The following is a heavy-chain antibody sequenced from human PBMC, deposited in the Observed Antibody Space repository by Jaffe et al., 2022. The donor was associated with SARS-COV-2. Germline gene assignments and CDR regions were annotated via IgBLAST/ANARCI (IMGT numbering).Heavy chain of an antibody. D-gene: IGHD5-18*01. Sequence: QVQLQQWGAGLLKPSETLSLTCAVYGGSFSGYYWSWIRQPPGKGLEWIGEINHSGSTNYNPSLKSRVTISVDTSKNQFSLKLSSVTAADTAVYYCASSSPPKVDTAMDVGYWGQGTLVTVSS. CDR3: ASSSPPKVDTAMDVGY. CDR2: INHSGST. CDR1: GGSFSGYY. V-gene: IGHV4-34*01. J-gene: IGHJ4*02.